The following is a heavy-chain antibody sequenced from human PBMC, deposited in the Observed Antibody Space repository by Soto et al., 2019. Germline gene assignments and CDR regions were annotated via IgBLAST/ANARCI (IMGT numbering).Heavy chain of an antibody. CDR1: GGSISSYY. CDR3: ARGPSRNDYGDYGFDY. CDR2: IYYSGST. J-gene: IGHJ4*02. D-gene: IGHD4-17*01. Sequence: PSETLSLTCTVSGGSISSYYWSWIRQPPGKGLEWIGYIYYSGSTNYNPSLKSRVTISVDTSKNQFSLRLSPVTAADTAVYYCARGPSRNDYGDYGFDYWGQGTLVTVSS. V-gene: IGHV4-59*01.